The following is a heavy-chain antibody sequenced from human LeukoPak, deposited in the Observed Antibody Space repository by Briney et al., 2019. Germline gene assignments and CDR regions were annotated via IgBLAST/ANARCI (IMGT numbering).Heavy chain of an antibody. CDR2: ISGSGGTT. V-gene: IGHV3-23*01. Sequence: PGGSLRLSCAASGFTFSTYAMSWVRQAPGKGLDWVSAISGSGGTTYYADSVQGRFTISRDNSKNTLYLQMNSLRAEDTAVYYCAKESNWSTFDYWGQGTLVTVSS. J-gene: IGHJ4*02. CDR3: AKESNWSTFDY. CDR1: GFTFSTYA. D-gene: IGHD1-1*01.